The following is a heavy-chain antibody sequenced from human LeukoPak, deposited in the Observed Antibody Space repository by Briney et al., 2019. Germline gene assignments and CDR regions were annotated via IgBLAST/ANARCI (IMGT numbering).Heavy chain of an antibody. CDR3: ARLGYCTNGVCYIGFDP. CDR1: GYTFTSYD. J-gene: IGHJ5*02. V-gene: IGHV1-8*01. D-gene: IGHD2-8*01. Sequence: GASVKVSCKASGYTFTSYDINWVRQATGQGLEGMGWMNPNSGNTGYAQKFKGRVTMTRNTSISTAYMELSSLRSEDTAVYYCARLGYCTNGVCYIGFDPWGQGTLVTVSS. CDR2: MNPNSGNT.